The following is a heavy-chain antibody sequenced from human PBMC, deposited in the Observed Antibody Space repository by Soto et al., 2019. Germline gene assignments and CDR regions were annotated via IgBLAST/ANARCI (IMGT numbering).Heavy chain of an antibody. Sequence: PGESLKISCKVSGYSFTNYWIGWVRQMPGKGLEWMGIIYPGDSDTRYSPSFQGQVTISADKSISTAYLQWSSLKASDTAMYYCAKTRTGDRDAFDFWGQGTMVTVSS. J-gene: IGHJ3*01. D-gene: IGHD1-26*01. V-gene: IGHV5-51*01. CDR2: IYPGDSDT. CDR1: GYSFTNYW. CDR3: AKTRTGDRDAFDF.